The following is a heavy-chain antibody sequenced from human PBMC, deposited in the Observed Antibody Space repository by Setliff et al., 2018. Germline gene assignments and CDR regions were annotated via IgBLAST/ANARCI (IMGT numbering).Heavy chain of an antibody. CDR1: GGSIRSTTYY. V-gene: IGHV4-39*07. CDR3: ARDFELLENYDIRGVFFDY. Sequence: LSLTCTVSGGSIRSTTYYWGWIRQAPGKGLEWIGSISYSGSTYYNPSLESRVTISVDTSKNQFSLRLRPVTAADTAVYFCARDFELLENYDIRGVFFDYWGQGTLVTVSS. J-gene: IGHJ4*01. D-gene: IGHD3-9*01. CDR2: ISYSGST.